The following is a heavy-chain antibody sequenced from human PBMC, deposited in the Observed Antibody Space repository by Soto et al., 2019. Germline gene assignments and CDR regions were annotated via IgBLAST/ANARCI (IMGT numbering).Heavy chain of an antibody. Sequence: SETLSLTCTVSGGSISSYYWSWIRQPAGKGLEWIGRIYTSGSTNYNPSLKSRVTMSVDTSKNQFSLKLSSVTAADTVVYYCAREVVTLRRYSSSWQSSTRIDYWGQGTLVTSPQ. J-gene: IGHJ4*02. D-gene: IGHD6-13*01. CDR2: IYTSGST. V-gene: IGHV4-4*07. CDR3: AREVVTLRRYSSSWQSSTRIDY. CDR1: GGSISSYY.